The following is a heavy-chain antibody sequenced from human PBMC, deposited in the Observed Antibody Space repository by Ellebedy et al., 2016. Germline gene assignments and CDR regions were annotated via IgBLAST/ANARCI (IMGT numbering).Heavy chain of an antibody. J-gene: IGHJ4*02. CDR2: INRDGSEK. Sequence: GESLKISCAASGFTFSNYWMGWVRQAPGMGLEWVANINRDGSEKFYVDSVKGRFTISRDDAKNSLYLQMNSLRDEDTAVYYCARDVYTETRGWGYWGRGTLVTVSS. D-gene: IGHD4-11*01. CDR3: ARDVYTETRGWGY. CDR1: GFTFSNYW. V-gene: IGHV3-7*01.